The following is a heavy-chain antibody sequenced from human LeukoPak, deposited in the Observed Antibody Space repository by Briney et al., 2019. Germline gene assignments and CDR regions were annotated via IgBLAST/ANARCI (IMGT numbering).Heavy chain of an antibody. D-gene: IGHD3-10*01. CDR1: GYTFTGYY. CDR2: INPNSGGT. CDR3: AREAGARRGYYYGSGKYNWFDP. J-gene: IGHJ5*02. V-gene: IGHV1-2*02. Sequence: ASVKVSCKASGYTFTGYYMHWVRQAPGQGLEWMGWINPNSGGTNYAQKFQGRVIMTRDTSISTAYLELSRLRSDDTAVYYCAREAGARRGYYYGSGKYNWFDPWGQGTLVTVSS.